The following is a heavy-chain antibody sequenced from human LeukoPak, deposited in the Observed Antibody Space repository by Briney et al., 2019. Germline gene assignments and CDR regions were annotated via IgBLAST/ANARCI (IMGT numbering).Heavy chain of an antibody. Sequence: GASVKVSCKASGYTFTSYGISWVRQAPGQGLEWMGWISAYNGNTNYAQKLQGRVTMTTDTSTSTAYMELRSLRSDDTAVYYCARYVDSSSWGDRNYYYYGMDVWGQGTTVTVSS. CDR1: GYTFTSYG. CDR3: ARYVDSSSWGDRNYYYYGMDV. D-gene: IGHD6-13*01. V-gene: IGHV1-18*01. CDR2: ISAYNGNT. J-gene: IGHJ6*02.